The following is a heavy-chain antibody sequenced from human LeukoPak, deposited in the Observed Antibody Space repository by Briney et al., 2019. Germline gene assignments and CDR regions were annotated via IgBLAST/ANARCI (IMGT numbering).Heavy chain of an antibody. Sequence: QPGGSLRLSCAASGFTFSSYWMSWVRQAPGKGLEWVANIKQAGSEKYYVDSVKGRFTISRDNAKNSLYLQMNSLRAEDTAVYYCARVRRGTMVRGAPYYFDYWGQGTLVTVSS. CDR3: ARVRRGTMVRGAPYYFDY. D-gene: IGHD3-10*01. CDR2: IKQAGSEK. J-gene: IGHJ4*02. V-gene: IGHV3-7*03. CDR1: GFTFSSYW.